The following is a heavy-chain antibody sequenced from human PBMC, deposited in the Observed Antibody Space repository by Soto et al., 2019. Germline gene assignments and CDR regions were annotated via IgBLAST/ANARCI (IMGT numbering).Heavy chain of an antibody. D-gene: IGHD3-10*01. CDR1: EFTFSSYG. CDR2: ILNDGSNR. CDR3: ARDDEYSGNGMDV. J-gene: IGHJ6*02. Sequence: QVQLVESGGGVVQPGRSLRLSCAASEFTFSSYGMHWFRQARGKGLEWVAVILNDGSNRYHADSVKDRFTISRDNSKNTLYLQMNSLRAEDTAVYYCARDDEYSGNGMDVWVQGTTVTVS. V-gene: IGHV3-33*01.